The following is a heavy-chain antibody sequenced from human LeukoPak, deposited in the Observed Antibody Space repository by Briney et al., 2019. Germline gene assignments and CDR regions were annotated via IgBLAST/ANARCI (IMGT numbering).Heavy chain of an antibody. CDR1: GGSISSGSYY. CDR3: ARDWGGSPFDY. D-gene: IGHD2-21*01. V-gene: IGHV4-61*02. J-gene: IGHJ4*02. CDR2: IYTRGST. Sequence: SQTLSLTCTVSGGSISSGSYYWSWIRQPAGKGLGGIGRIYTRGSTNYTPSLKSRVTISVATSKHQFSLLLRSVTAADTAVYYCARDWGGSPFDYWGQGTLVTVSS.